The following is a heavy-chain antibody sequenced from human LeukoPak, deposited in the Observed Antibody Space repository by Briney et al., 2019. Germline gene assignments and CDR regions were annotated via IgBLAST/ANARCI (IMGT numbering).Heavy chain of an antibody. CDR3: ARVSRSGDYFDS. D-gene: IGHD6-6*01. J-gene: IGHJ4*02. V-gene: IGHV5-51*01. CDR1: GYSFTSYW. CDR2: IHLHDSDT. Sequence: GESLKISCKGSGYSFTSYWIGWVRQMPGKGLEWMGIIHLHDSDTRYSPSFQGQVTFSADQSINTAYLQWSSLKASDTAIYYCARVSRSGDYFDSWGQGTLVTVSS.